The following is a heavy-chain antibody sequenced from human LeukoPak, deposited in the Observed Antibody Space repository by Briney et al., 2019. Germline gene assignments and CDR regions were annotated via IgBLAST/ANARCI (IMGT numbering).Heavy chain of an antibody. CDR3: AGDHYAPTVPNQLNWFDP. J-gene: IGHJ5*02. V-gene: IGHV3-7*01. CDR1: GFTFSSYW. D-gene: IGHD1-1*01. CDR2: IKQDGNEK. Sequence: PGGSLRLSCAASGFTFSSYWMSWVRQAPGKGLEWVANIKQDGNEKYHVDSVKGRFTISRDNARKSLYLQMNSLRVEDTAVYYYAGDHYAPTVPNQLNWFDPWGQGTLVTVSS.